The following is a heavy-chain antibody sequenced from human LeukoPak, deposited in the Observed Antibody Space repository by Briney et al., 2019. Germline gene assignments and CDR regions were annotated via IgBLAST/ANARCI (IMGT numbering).Heavy chain of an antibody. V-gene: IGHV6-1*01. Sequence: SQTLSLTCAISGDSFSSNSAAWNWLRQSPARGLEWLGRTFYRSKWYNDYAVSVKSRITISPDTSKNQFSLQLNSVTPEDTAVYYCARDLSLAMYEWGQGTLVTVSS. CDR1: GDSFSSNSAA. J-gene: IGHJ4*02. CDR3: ARDLSLAMYE. D-gene: IGHD6-6*01. CDR2: TFYRSKWYN.